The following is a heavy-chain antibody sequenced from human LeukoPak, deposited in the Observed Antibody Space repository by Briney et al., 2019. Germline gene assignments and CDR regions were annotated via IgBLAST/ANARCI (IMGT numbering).Heavy chain of an antibody. J-gene: IGHJ4*02. CDR2: IYTSGST. CDR1: GGSVTTYY. Sequence: PSETLSLTCTVSGGSVTTYYWSWIRQPAGKGLEWIGRIYTSGSTNYNPSLKSRVTMSVDTSKNQFSLKLSSVTAADTAVYYCARGAPFGIAVAEYYFDYWGQGTLVTVSS. V-gene: IGHV4-4*07. CDR3: ARGAPFGIAVAEYYFDY. D-gene: IGHD6-19*01.